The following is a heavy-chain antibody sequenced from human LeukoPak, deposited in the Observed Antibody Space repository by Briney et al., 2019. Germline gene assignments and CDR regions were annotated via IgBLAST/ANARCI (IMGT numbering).Heavy chain of an antibody. CDR2: IYYSGST. D-gene: IGHD2-8*02. CDR3: ARENVYWEYDY. Sequence: PSETLSLTCTVSGGSISSSSYYWGWIRQPPGKGLEWIGSIYYSGSTYYNPSLKSRVTISVDTSKNQFSLKLSSVTAADTAVYYCARENVYWEYDYWGQGTLVTVSS. CDR1: GGSISSSSYY. V-gene: IGHV4-39*07. J-gene: IGHJ4*02.